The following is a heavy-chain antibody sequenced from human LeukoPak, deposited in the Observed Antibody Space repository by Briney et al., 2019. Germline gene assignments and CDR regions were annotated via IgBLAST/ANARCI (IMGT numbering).Heavy chain of an antibody. D-gene: IGHD6-19*01. CDR1: GFTLFWHV. V-gene: IGHV3-64D*06. CDR2: IHHNGDIT. J-gene: IGHJ4*02. Sequence: GGSLRLSCSASGFTLFWHVMHWVRQAPGKPLEYVSFIHHNGDITSYADSVRGRFTVSRDNSKNTLFLDLTSLRTDDTAVYYCARDLVAVAGRPLGYWGQGSLVTVSS. CDR3: ARDLVAVAGRPLGY.